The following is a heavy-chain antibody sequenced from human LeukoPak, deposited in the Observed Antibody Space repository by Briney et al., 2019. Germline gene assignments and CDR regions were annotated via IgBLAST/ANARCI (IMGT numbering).Heavy chain of an antibody. Sequence: PGGSLKLSCAGSGFTFSGSAMHWVRQASGKGLEWVGRIRSKANSYATAYAASAKGRFTISRDDSKNTAYLQMNSLKTEDTAVYYCTRHGVDCSSTSCYTIYYYYYMDVWGKGTTVTVSS. CDR1: GFTFSGSA. D-gene: IGHD2-2*02. V-gene: IGHV3-73*01. CDR2: IRSKANSYAT. CDR3: TRHGVDCSSTSCYTIYYYYYMDV. J-gene: IGHJ6*03.